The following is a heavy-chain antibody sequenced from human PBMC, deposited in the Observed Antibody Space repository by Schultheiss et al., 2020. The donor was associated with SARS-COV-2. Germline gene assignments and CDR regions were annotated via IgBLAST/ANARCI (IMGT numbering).Heavy chain of an antibody. Sequence: SETLSLTCTVSGGSISSGGYYWSWIRQHPGKGLEWIGYIYYSGSTNYNPSLKSRVTISVDTSKNQFSLKLSSVTAADTAVYYCARGMNGGDFFDYWGQGTLVTVSS. CDR1: GGSISSGGYY. J-gene: IGHJ4*02. CDR3: ARGMNGGDFFDY. CDR2: IYYSGST. D-gene: IGHD1-1*01. V-gene: IGHV4-61*08.